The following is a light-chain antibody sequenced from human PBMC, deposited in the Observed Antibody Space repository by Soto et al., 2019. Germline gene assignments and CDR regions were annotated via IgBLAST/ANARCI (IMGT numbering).Light chain of an antibody. Sequence: QSVLTQPPSASGPPGQSVTISCTGSSSDVGGYNYVSWYQQHPGKAPKLMIYEDSKRPSGVPDRFSGSKSDNSASLTVSGLQAEDEADYYCSSYAGSNNIVFGSGTKVTVL. V-gene: IGLV2-8*01. CDR3: SSYAGSNNIV. CDR2: EDS. J-gene: IGLJ1*01. CDR1: SSDVGGYNY.